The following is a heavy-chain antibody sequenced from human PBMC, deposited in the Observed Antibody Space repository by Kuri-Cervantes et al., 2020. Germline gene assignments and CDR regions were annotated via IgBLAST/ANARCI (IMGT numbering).Heavy chain of an antibody. V-gene: IGHV4-31*03. CDR1: GGSISSGGYY. D-gene: IGHD6-13*01. Sequence: LRLSCTVSGGSISSGGYYWSWIRQHPGKGLEWIGYIYYSGSTYYNPSLKSRVTISVDTSKNQFSLKLSSVTAADTAVYYCARSSSSWYYFDYWGQGTLVTVSS. J-gene: IGHJ4*02. CDR2: IYYSGST. CDR3: ARSSSSWYYFDY.